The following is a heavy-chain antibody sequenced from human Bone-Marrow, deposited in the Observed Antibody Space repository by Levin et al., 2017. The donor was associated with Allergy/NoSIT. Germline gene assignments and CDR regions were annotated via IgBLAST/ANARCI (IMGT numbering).Heavy chain of an antibody. CDR1: GFTFRSYS. CDR2: IASYGDER. Sequence: GESLKISCATSGFTFRSYSMSWVRQAPGKGLEWVAGIASYGDERYYADSVKGRFTISRDVSESTLFLQMASLTAEDTALYYCAASYYVDTSGFDYSGQGTQVKVSS. D-gene: IGHD3-22*01. V-gene: IGHV3-23*01. J-gene: IGHJ4*02. CDR3: AASYYVDTSGFDY.